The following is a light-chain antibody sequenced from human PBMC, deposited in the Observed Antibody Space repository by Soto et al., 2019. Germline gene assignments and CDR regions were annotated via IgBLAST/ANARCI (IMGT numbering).Light chain of an antibody. CDR2: SAS. CDR3: QQSRTTPYT. Sequence: DIQMTQSPSSLSASVGDRVTITCRASQSIRNFLNWFQQKPGKAPRLLIYSASSLQSGVPSRFSGSGSGTDSTLTISSLQPEDFATYFCQQSRTTPYTFGQGTKVEI. CDR1: QSIRNF. J-gene: IGKJ2*01. V-gene: IGKV1-39*01.